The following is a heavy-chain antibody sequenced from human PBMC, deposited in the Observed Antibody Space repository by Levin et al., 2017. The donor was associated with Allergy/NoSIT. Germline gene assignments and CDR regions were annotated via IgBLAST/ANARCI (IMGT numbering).Heavy chain of an antibody. CDR2: INPGNSNT. V-gene: IGHV5-51*01. Sequence: GESLKISCKASGHTSNNYWIAWVRQMPGKGLEWVGIINPGNSNTRYSPSFQGQVTISADKSVSTAYLQWSSLKASDTAMYYCSRGRGFILPDYWGQGTLVTVSS. D-gene: IGHD5-12*01. J-gene: IGHJ4*02. CDR3: SRGRGFILPDY. CDR1: GHTSNNYW.